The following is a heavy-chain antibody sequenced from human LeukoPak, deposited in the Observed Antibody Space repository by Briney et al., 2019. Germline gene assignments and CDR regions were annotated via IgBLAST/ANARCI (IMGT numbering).Heavy chain of an antibody. J-gene: IGHJ4*02. Sequence: PGGSLRLSCAASGFIFTSYGTHWVRQAPGKGLEWVALISSDGNNKYYADSVKGRFSISRDNSKNMLYLQMNGLRVEDTAMYYCARIGYSISWSGDYWGQGSLVTVSS. CDR3: ARIGYSISWSGDY. CDR1: GFIFTSYG. CDR2: ISSDGNNK. V-gene: IGHV3-30*03. D-gene: IGHD6-13*01.